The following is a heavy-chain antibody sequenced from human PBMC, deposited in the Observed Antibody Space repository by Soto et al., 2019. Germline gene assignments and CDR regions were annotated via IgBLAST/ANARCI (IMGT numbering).Heavy chain of an antibody. Sequence: PGGSLILSCAASDYIHKNDLMKWVRQAPGQGLEWVATIKEDGSEKYYADSVRGRFTISRDNSKNTLYLQMNSLRAEDTAVYYCAKDRENNWNYVDFDYWGQGTLVTVSS. CDR3: AKDRENNWNYVDFDY. CDR2: IKEDGSEK. D-gene: IGHD1-7*01. J-gene: IGHJ4*02. V-gene: IGHV3-7*03. CDR1: DYIHKNDL.